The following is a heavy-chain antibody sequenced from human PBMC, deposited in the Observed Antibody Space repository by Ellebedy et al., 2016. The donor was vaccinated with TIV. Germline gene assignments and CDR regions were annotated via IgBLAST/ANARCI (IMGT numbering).Heavy chain of an antibody. D-gene: IGHD6-19*01. Sequence: MPSETLSLTCTVSGGSISSSNYYWGWIRQPPGKGLEWIGNIYYSGSTYYNPSLKSRVTISVDTSKNQFSLKLSSVTAADTAGYYCANTPGPAVAGTRYWGQGTLVTVSS. J-gene: IGHJ4*02. CDR2: IYYSGST. CDR1: GGSISSSNYY. CDR3: ANTPGPAVAGTRY. V-gene: IGHV4-39*01.